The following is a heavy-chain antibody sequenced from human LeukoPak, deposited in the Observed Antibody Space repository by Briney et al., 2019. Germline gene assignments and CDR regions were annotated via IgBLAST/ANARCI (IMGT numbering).Heavy chain of an antibody. Sequence: ASVKVSCKASGYTFTSYDINWVRQATGQGLEWMGWMNPNSGNTGYAQKFQGRVTITRNTSISTAYMELSSLRSEDTAVYYCARGPFPLYGGNSGGVDYWGQGTLVTVSS. CDR1: GYTFTSYD. J-gene: IGHJ4*02. CDR3: ARGPFPLYGGNSGGVDY. V-gene: IGHV1-8*03. CDR2: MNPNSGNT. D-gene: IGHD4-23*01.